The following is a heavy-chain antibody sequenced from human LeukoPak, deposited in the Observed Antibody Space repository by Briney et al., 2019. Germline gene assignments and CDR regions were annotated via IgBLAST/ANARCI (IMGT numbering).Heavy chain of an antibody. CDR1: GGSISSSNYY. CDR3: TRLREWRYQAAEYSQH. Sequence: SGTLSLTCTVSGGSISSSNYYWGWIRQPPGKGLEWIGNIYYSGSTYYNPSLKSRATISVDTSKNQFSLKLSSVTAADTAVYFSTRLREWRYQAAEYSQHCGQGTPVTVSS. J-gene: IGHJ1*01. D-gene: IGHD2-2*01. V-gene: IGHV4-39*01. CDR2: IYYSGST.